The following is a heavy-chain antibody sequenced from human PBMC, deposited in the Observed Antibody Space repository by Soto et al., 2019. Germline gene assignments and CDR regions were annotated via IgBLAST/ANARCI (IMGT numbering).Heavy chain of an antibody. CDR2: IYYSGST. Sequence: QVQLQESGPGLVKPSETLSLTCTVSGDSLSSYYWSWIRQPPGKGLEWIGYIYYSGSTNYNPSLESLVTIFLDTSKHQVSLKVSSLTAADTAVYFCARGRLEGRGQYSFYYYGLDVWGQGTTVTVSS. D-gene: IGHD1-1*01. CDR1: GDSLSSYY. J-gene: IGHJ6*02. CDR3: ARGRLEGRGQYSFYYYGLDV. V-gene: IGHV4-59*01.